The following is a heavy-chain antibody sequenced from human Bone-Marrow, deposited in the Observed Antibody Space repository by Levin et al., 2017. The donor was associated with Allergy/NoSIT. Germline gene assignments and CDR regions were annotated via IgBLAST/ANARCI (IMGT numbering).Heavy chain of an antibody. CDR1: GGSISISGYH. J-gene: IGHJ4*02. V-gene: IGHV4-39*07. Sequence: PSETLSLTCTVSGGSISISGYHWAWIRQPPGKGLEWIASIYYSGTTYYRPSLMSRVTISVDTSKNQFSLKLRSVTAADTAVYYCVRESSSSSHYWGQGTLVTVSS. CDR2: IYYSGTT. D-gene: IGHD6-6*01. CDR3: VRESSSSSHY.